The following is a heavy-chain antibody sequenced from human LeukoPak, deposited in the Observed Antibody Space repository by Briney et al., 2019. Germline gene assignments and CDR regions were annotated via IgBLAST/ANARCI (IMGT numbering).Heavy chain of an antibody. CDR2: INPNSGGT. V-gene: IGHV1-2*04. J-gene: IGHJ4*02. Sequence: ASVKVSCKASGYTFTGYYMHWVRQAPGQGLEWMGWINPNSGGTNYAQKFQGWVTMTRDTPISTAYMELSRLRSDDTAVYYCARVSNRGGFDYWGQGTLVTVSS. D-gene: IGHD7-27*01. CDR1: GYTFTGYY. CDR3: ARVSNRGGFDY.